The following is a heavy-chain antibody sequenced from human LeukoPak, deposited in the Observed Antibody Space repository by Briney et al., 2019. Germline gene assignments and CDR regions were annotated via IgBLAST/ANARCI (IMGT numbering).Heavy chain of an antibody. CDR3: ARWGAGSRGYYYYGMDV. D-gene: IGHD6-13*01. CDR2: IYSGGST. Sequence: AGGSLRLSCAASGFTVSSNYMSWVRQAPGKGLEWVSVIYSGGSTYYADSVKGRFTISRDNSKNTLYLQMNSLRAEGTAVYYCARWGAGSRGYYYYGMDVWGQGTTVTVSS. J-gene: IGHJ6*02. V-gene: IGHV3-53*01. CDR1: GFTVSSNY.